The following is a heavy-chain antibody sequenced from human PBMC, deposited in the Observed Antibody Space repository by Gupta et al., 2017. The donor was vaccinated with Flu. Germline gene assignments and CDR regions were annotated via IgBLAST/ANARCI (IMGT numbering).Heavy chain of an antibody. CDR1: GFTFRSYA. CDR2: ISGSCDST. J-gene: IGHJ4*02. Sequence: EVQLLESGGGLVQPGGSLRLSCAASGFTFRSYAMSWVRQAPGKGLEWVSGISGSCDSTYYADSVKGRFTISRDNSKNTLYLQIXSXRAEDTXVYYCAANYSSGWFYFDDWGQGTMVTVSS. D-gene: IGHD6-19*01. CDR3: AANYSSGWFYFDD. V-gene: IGHV3-23*01.